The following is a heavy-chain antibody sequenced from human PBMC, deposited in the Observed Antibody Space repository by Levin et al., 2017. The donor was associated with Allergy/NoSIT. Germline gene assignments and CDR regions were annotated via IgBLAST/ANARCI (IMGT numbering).Heavy chain of an antibody. CDR1: GFSFSSHG. V-gene: IGHV3-30*18. CDR2: ISYDGKRK. CDR3: AKDRYGSGWFVFDY. J-gene: IGHJ4*02. Sequence: GGSLRLSCAASGFSFSSHGMHWVRHTPGKVLEWVAGISYDGKRKFYGDSVTGRFTFSRDNSRNTLYLQMDGLTADDTAVYYCAKDRYGSGWFVFDYWGQGTLVTVSS. D-gene: IGHD6-13*01.